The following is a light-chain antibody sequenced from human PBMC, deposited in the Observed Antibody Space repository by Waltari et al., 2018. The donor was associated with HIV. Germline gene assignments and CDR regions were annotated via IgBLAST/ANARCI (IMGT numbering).Light chain of an antibody. CDR3: MQALQTPWT. CDR1: QSLLHSNGYNY. Sequence: DLVMTQSTLSLSVPPGEPAAIACRSGQSLLHSNGYNYLDWYLQKPGQSPQLLIYLGSNRASGVPDRFTGSGSGTDFTLKISRVEAEDVGVYYCMQALQTPWTFGQGTKVEIK. V-gene: IGKV2-28*01. CDR2: LGS. J-gene: IGKJ1*01.